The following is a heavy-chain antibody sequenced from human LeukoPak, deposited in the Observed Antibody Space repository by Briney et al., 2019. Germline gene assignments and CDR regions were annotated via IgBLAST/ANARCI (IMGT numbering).Heavy chain of an antibody. CDR3: ARPRNRAGIPSLLTPGRY. CDR2: ISYDGSNK. J-gene: IGHJ4*02. D-gene: IGHD1-14*01. V-gene: IGHV3-30-3*01. Sequence: PGGSLRLSCAASGFSFSDYAMHWVRQAPGKGLEWVAVISYDGSNKYVADSVKGRFTISRDSSKNTLYLQMNSLRAEDTAVYYCARPRNRAGIPSLLTPGRYWGQGTLVTVSS. CDR1: GFSFSDYA.